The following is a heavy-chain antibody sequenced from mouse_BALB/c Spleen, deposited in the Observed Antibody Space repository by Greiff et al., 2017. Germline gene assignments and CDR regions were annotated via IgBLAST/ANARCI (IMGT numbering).Heavy chain of an antibody. D-gene: IGHD1-2*01. J-gene: IGHJ2*01. Sequence: EVQLQQSGPELVKPGASVKISCKASGYTFTDYNMHWVKQSHGKSLEWIGYIYPYNGGTGYNQKFKSKATLTVDNSSSTAYMELRSLTSEDSAVYYCARRGSLHYYYFDYWGQGTTLTVSS. V-gene: IGHV1S29*02. CDR2: IYPYNGGT. CDR3: ARRGSLHYYYFDY. CDR1: GYTFTDYN.